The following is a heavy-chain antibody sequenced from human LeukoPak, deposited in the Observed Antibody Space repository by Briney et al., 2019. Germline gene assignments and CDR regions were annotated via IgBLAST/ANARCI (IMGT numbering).Heavy chain of an antibody. J-gene: IGHJ4*02. CDR1: GGSLGGFY. V-gene: IGHV4-34*01. D-gene: IGHD4-17*01. CDR2: IDKSGIT. CDR3: ARSDDCGDPYGPDY. Sequence: SETLSLTCAVYGGSLGGFYWSWIRQSPGKGLEWIGEIDKSGITKYNPSLKSRVTMSVDTSKTQFTLRLSSVTAADTAVYYCARSDDCGDPYGPDYWDQGALVTVSS.